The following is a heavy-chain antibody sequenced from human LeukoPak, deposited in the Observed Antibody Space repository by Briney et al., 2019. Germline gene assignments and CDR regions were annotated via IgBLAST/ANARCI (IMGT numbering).Heavy chain of an antibody. CDR3: ARTGAAAARDNYYYGMDV. CDR1: GFTFSSYS. Sequence: GGSLRLSCAASGFTFSSYSMNWVRQAPGKGLEWVSSISSSSSYIYYADSVKGRFTISRDNAKNSLYLQMNSLRAEDTAVYYCARTGAAAARDNYYYGMDVWGQGTTVTVSS. CDR2: ISSSSSYI. D-gene: IGHD6-13*01. J-gene: IGHJ6*02. V-gene: IGHV3-21*01.